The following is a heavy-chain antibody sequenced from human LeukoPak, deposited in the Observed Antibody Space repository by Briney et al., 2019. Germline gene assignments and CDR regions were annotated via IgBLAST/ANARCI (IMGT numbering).Heavy chain of an antibody. D-gene: IGHD4-23*01. CDR1: GGSFSGYY. J-gene: IGHJ4*02. Sequence: PSETLSLTCAVYGGSFSGYYWSWIRQPPGKGLEWIGEINHSGSTNYNPSLKSRVTISVDTSKNQFSLKLSSVTAADTAAYYCARGQRWRLADYWGQGTLVTVSS. CDR2: INHSGST. CDR3: ARGQRWRLADY. V-gene: IGHV4-34*01.